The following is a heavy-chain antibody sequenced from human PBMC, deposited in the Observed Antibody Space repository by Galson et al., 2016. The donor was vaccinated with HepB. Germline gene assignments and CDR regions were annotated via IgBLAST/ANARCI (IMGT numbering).Heavy chain of an antibody. CDR3: ARDYTFGHRGFDF. CDR2: ISVGDNT. D-gene: IGHD3-10*01. Sequence: LRLSCAASGFSVTTHYMSWIRQAPGEGLEWVSVISVGDNTNYADSVKGRFTVSRDTSKNTVFLQMNNLRVEDTAVYYCARDYTFGHRGFDFWGQGVLVTVSS. V-gene: IGHV3-53*01. J-gene: IGHJ4*02. CDR1: GFSVTTHY.